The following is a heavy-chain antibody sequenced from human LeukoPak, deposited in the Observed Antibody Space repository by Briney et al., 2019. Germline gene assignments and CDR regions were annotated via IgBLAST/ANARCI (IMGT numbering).Heavy chain of an antibody. Sequence: ASVKVSCKASGYTFTGYYMHWVRQAPGQGLDWMGWISPSNGNTNYAKKFQGRVTMTTDTSTSTAYMEVRSLRSDDTAMYYCARRVSYKGSFDYWGQGTLVTVSS. CDR3: ARRVSYKGSFDY. D-gene: IGHD3-10*01. CDR1: GYTFTGYY. V-gene: IGHV1-18*04. CDR2: ISPSNGNT. J-gene: IGHJ4*02.